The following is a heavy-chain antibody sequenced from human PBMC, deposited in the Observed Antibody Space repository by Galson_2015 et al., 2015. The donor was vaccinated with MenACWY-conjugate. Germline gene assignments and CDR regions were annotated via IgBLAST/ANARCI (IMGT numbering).Heavy chain of an antibody. CDR2: IYSDGST. CDR3: ARDSRAPTGWGLNKRKTVDYFYGMDG. V-gene: IGHV3-53*01. J-gene: IGHJ6*02. D-gene: IGHD3-10*01. Sequence: SLRLSCAVSGFTVSSSYMTWVRQAPGKGLEWVSVIYSDGSTYNADSVKGRFTISRDNSKNTVFLQMTSLRAEDTAMYYCARDSRAPTGWGLNKRKTVDYFYGMDGWGQGTTVIVSS. CDR1: GFTVSSSY.